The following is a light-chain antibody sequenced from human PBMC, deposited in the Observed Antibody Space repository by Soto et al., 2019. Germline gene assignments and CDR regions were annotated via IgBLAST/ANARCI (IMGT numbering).Light chain of an antibody. CDR1: SSDVGDYNF. CDR3: CSYAGSYTYV. V-gene: IGLV2-11*01. Sequence: QSALTQPRSVSGSPGQSVTISCTGTSSDVGDYNFVSWYQQHPGKAPKLVIYDVSKRPSGVPDRFSGSESGNTASLTISGLQADDEADYYCCSYAGSYTYVFGTGTKLTVL. J-gene: IGLJ1*01. CDR2: DVS.